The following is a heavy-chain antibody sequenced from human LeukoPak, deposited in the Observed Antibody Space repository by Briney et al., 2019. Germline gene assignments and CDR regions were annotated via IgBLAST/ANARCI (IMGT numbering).Heavy chain of an antibody. CDR2: IIIISNYI. CDR1: GFTFISYS. D-gene: IGHD3-22*01. J-gene: IGHJ3*02. Sequence: PGGPLRLSGAASGFTFISYSMTGFRQPPGRGRDWVASIIIISNYIYYADSVKGRFTISRDNAKNSLYLQMNSLRADDTAVYYCARGKPSYYYDSSAYFYNGAFDIWGQGTMVTVSS. V-gene: IGHV3-21*01. CDR3: ARGKPSYYYDSSAYFYNGAFDI.